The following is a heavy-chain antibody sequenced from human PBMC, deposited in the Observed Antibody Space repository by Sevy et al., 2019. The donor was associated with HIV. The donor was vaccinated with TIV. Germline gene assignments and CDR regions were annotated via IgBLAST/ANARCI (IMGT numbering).Heavy chain of an antibody. J-gene: IGHJ6*03. Sequence: GGSLRLSCAASGFTYSSYAMSWVRQAPGKGLEWVSAISGSGGSTYYADSVKGRFTISRDNSKNTVYLQMNSLRAEDTAVYYCAKGMVDYYYMDVWGKGTTVTVSS. CDR3: AKGMVDYYYMDV. CDR1: GFTYSSYA. D-gene: IGHD2-8*01. V-gene: IGHV3-23*01. CDR2: ISGSGGST.